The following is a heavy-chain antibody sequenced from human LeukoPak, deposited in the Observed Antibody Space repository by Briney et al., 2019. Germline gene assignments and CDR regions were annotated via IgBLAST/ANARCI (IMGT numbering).Heavy chain of an antibody. CDR1: GFTFSDYY. V-gene: IGHV3-11*03. CDR2: ISFGSTHT. Sequence: GGSLRLSCAASGFTFSDYYMSWIRQALGKGLEWVSYISFGSTHTNYADSVKGRFTISRDNAKNSLYLQMNSLRAEDTAVYYCARNDAFDIWGQGTMVTVS. J-gene: IGHJ3*02. CDR3: ARNDAFDI.